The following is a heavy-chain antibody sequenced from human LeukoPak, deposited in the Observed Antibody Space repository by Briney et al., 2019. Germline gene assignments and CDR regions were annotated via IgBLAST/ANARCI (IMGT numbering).Heavy chain of an antibody. J-gene: IGHJ4*02. Sequence: SETLSLTCTVPGGSISSSSYYWGWIRQPPGKGLEWIGSIYYSGSTYYNPSLKSRVTISVDTSKNQFSLKLSSVTAADTAVYYCARDHTAAPYFDYWGQGTLVTVSS. CDR3: ARDHTAAPYFDY. D-gene: IGHD6-25*01. CDR2: IYYSGST. CDR1: GGSISSSSYY. V-gene: IGHV4-39*07.